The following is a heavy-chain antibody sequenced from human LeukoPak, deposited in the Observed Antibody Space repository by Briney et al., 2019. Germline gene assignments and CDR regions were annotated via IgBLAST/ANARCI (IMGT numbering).Heavy chain of an antibody. CDR2: IYYSGST. V-gene: IGHV4-30-4*08. Sequence: PSETLSLTCTVSGGSISSGSYYWSWIRQPPGKGLEWIGYIYYSGSTYYNPSLKSRVTISVDTSKNQFSLKLSSVTAADTAVYYCARDKLWFGELKGFDPWGQGTLVTVSS. J-gene: IGHJ5*02. CDR3: ARDKLWFGELKGFDP. D-gene: IGHD3-10*01. CDR1: GGSISSGSYY.